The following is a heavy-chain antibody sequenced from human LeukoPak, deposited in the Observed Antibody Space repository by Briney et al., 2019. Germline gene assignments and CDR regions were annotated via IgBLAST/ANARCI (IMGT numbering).Heavy chain of an antibody. CDR2: IKSATVGGTA. J-gene: IGHJ4*02. D-gene: IGHD4-23*01. Sequence: GGSLRLSCAVSGLTFSNAWMSWVRQAPGKGLEWVGRIKSATVGGTAEYAAPVKGRFTISRDDSKNTVYLQMNSLKTEDTAVYYCTTGPGNSGYWGQGTLVTVSS. V-gene: IGHV3-15*01. CDR3: TTGPGNSGY. CDR1: GLTFSNAW.